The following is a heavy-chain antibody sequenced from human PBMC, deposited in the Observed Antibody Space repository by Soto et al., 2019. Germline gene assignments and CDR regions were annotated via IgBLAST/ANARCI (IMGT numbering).Heavy chain of an antibody. D-gene: IGHD3-10*01. Sequence: GASVKVSCKAPGYTFTSYDINWVRQATGQGLEWMGWMNPNSGNTGYAQKFQGRVTMTRNTSISTAYMELSSLRSEDTAVYYCARGEWFGELMDVWGTGTTVTVSS. CDR3: ARGEWFGELMDV. V-gene: IGHV1-8*01. CDR1: GYTFTSYD. CDR2: MNPNSGNT. J-gene: IGHJ6*04.